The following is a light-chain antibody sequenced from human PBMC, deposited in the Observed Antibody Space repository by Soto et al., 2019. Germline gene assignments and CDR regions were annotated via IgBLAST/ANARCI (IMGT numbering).Light chain of an antibody. V-gene: IGLV1-40*01. CDR3: QSYDSSLSGSV. CDR1: SSYIGAGYD. CDR2: GNS. J-gene: IGLJ3*02. Sequence: QPVLTQPPSVSGAPGQRVTISCTGTSSYIGAGYDVHWYQQLPGTAPKLLIYGNSNRPSGVPDRFSGSKSGTSVSLAITGLQAEDEADYYCQSYDSSLSGSVFGGGTQLTVL.